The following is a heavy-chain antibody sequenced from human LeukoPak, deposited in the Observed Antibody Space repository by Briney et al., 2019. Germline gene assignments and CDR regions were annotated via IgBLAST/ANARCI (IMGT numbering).Heavy chain of an antibody. CDR2: INSNGSWT. D-gene: IGHD2/OR15-2a*01. Sequence: GGSLRLSCAASGNYWMHWVRQAPGKGLVWVSHINSNGSWTSYADSVKGRFTISKDNAKNTVYLQMNSLRAEDMAVYYCVSFYETYWGRGTLVTVSS. CDR3: VSFYETY. CDR1: GNYW. J-gene: IGHJ4*02. V-gene: IGHV3-74*01.